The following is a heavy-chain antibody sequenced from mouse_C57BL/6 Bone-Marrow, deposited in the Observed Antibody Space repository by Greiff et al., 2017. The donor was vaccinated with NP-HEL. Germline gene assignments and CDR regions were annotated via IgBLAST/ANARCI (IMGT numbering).Heavy chain of an antibody. CDR1: GFSLTSYG. CDR3: ARLYYSKGYYYAMDY. D-gene: IGHD2-5*01. J-gene: IGHJ4*01. CDR2: IWRGGST. Sequence: VQVVASGPGLVQPSQSLSITCTVSGFSLTSYGVHWVRQSPGKGLEWLGVIWRGGSTDYNAAFMSRLSITKDNSKSQVFFKMNSLQADDTAIYYCARLYYSKGYYYAMDYWGQGTSVTVSS. V-gene: IGHV2-5*01.